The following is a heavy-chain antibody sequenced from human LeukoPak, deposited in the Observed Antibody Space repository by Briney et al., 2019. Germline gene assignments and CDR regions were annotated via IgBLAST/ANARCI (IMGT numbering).Heavy chain of an antibody. CDR2: ITGSGSGA. D-gene: IGHD2-2*01. Sequence: GGSLRLSCAASGFTFSSFAINWVRQAPGKGLERVSVITGSGSGADYADSVKGRFTISRDNSQNTVHLQMNSLRAEDTAVYYCARGHQYQLMDSYYGMDVWGQGTTVTVSS. CDR1: GFTFSSFA. J-gene: IGHJ6*02. V-gene: IGHV3-23*01. CDR3: ARGHQYQLMDSYYGMDV.